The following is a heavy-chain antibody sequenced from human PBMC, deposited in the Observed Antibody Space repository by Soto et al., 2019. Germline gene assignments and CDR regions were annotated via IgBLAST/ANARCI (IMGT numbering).Heavy chain of an antibody. CDR1: GGSIGSYY. J-gene: IGHJ4*02. Sequence: QVQLQESGPGLVKPSETLSLTCSVSGGSIGSYYWSWIRQPPGKGLEWIGYIYYSGSTNYNPSLRXRVTISVDTSKNQFSLKLSSVTAADTGVYYCARGGWSQIDYWGQGTLVTVSS. CDR2: IYYSGST. CDR3: ARGGWSQIDY. V-gene: IGHV4-59*08. D-gene: IGHD1-26*01.